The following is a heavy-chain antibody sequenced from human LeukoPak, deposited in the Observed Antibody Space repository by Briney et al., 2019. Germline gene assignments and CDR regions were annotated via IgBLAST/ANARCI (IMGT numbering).Heavy chain of an antibody. CDR3: ARGDFYGDYGSYYFDY. V-gene: IGHV4-59*01. CDR1: GGSISSYY. D-gene: IGHD4-17*01. J-gene: IGHJ4*02. Sequence: SETLSLTCTVSGGSISSYYWSWIRQPPGKGLEWIGYIYYSGSTNYNPSLKSRVTISVDTSKNQFSLKLSSVTAADTAVYYCARGDFYGDYGSYYFDYWGQGTLVTVSS. CDR2: IYYSGST.